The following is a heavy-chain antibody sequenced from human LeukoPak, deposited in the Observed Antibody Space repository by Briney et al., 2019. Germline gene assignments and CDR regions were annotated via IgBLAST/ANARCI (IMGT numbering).Heavy chain of an antibody. CDR2: IYYSGST. CDR1: GGSISSYY. V-gene: IGHV4-59*01. CDR3: ASAPPPHYYYMDV. J-gene: IGHJ6*03. Sequence: PSETLSFTCTVSGGSISSYYWSWIRQPPGKGLEWIGYIYYSGSTNYNPSLKSRVTISVDTSKNQFSLKLSSVTAADTAVYYCASAPPPHYYYMDVWGKGTTVTVSS.